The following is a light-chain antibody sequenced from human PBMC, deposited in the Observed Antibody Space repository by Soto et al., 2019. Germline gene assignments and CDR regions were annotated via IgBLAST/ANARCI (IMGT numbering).Light chain of an antibody. CDR2: GAS. CDR3: QQYGSSPPVT. CDR1: QSVSSSY. Sequence: EIVLTQSPGTLSLSPGERATLSCRASQSVSSSYLAWYQQKPGQAPRLLIDGASSRATGIPDRFSGSGSGTDFTLTISRLEPEDFAVYYCQQYGSSPPVTFGKGTKVEIK. J-gene: IGKJ1*01. V-gene: IGKV3-20*01.